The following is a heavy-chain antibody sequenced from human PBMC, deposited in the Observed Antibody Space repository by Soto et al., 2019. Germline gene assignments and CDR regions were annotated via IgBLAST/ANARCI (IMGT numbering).Heavy chain of an antibody. V-gene: IGHV1-69*01. CDR1: GGTFSSYA. J-gene: IGHJ6*02. CDR3: ASPGIAHADYYGMDV. Sequence: QVQLVQSGAEVEKPGSSVKVSCKASGGTFSSYAISWVRQAPGQGLVWMGGIIPIFGTANYAQKFQGRVTITADESTSTAYMELSSLRSEDTDVYYCASPGIAHADYYGMDVWGQGTTVTVSS. CDR2: IIPIFGTA.